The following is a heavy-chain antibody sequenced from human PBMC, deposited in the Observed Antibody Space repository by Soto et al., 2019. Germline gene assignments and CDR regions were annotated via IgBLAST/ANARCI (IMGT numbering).Heavy chain of an antibody. V-gene: IGHV1-69*01. CDR2: IIPIFGTA. CDR1: GGTFSSYA. CDR3: AEEEVRSSYYDSYYYYYGMDV. Sequence: QVQLVQSGAEVKKPGSSVKVSCKASGGTFSSYAISWVRQAPGQGLEWMGGIIPIFGTANYAQKFQGRVTITADESTSTAYKELRSLRSEETTVLYCAEEEVRSSYYDSYYYYYGMDVWGQGTTVTVSS. J-gene: IGHJ6*02. D-gene: IGHD3-22*01.